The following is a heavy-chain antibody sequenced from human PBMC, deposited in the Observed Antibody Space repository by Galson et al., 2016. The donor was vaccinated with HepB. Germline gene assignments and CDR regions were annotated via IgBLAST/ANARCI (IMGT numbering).Heavy chain of an antibody. CDR3: AKDANAIGPSYFAN. D-gene: IGHD2-2*01. J-gene: IGHJ4*02. CDR1: GFTFDDYA. V-gene: IGHV3-9*01. Sequence: SLRLSCAASGFTFDDYALHWVRQAPGKGLEWVSHITWNSDTIVYADSVRGRFTISRDNGRNSLYLQMNSLRPEDTAVYFCAKDANAIGPSYFANWGQGTLVTVSS. CDR2: ITWNSDTI.